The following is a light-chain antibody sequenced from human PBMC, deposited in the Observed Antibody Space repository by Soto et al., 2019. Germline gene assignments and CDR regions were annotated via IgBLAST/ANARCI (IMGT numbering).Light chain of an antibody. CDR1: QTIDSW. CDR3: QQYHIYSGT. J-gene: IGKJ1*01. CDR2: KAS. V-gene: IGKV1-5*03. Sequence: DIQMTQSPSTLSASVGDRATITSRASQTIDSWLAWYQQRPGKPPNLLIYKASTLASGVPSRFSGSGSGTEFTLTINSLQPDDFATYYCQQYHIYSGTFGQGTKVDI.